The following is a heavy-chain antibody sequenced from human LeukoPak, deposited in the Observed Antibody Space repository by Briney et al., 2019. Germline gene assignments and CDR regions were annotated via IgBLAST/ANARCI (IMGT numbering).Heavy chain of an antibody. Sequence: PGGSLRLSCAASGFTFSSYSMNWVRQAPGKGLEWVSSISSSSSYIYYADSVKGRFTISRDNAKNSLYLQMNSLRAEDTAVYYCVRDIFYYYGMDVWGQGTTVTVSS. J-gene: IGHJ6*02. CDR2: ISSSSSYI. CDR1: GFTFSSYS. D-gene: IGHD3-9*01. CDR3: VRDIFYYYGMDV. V-gene: IGHV3-21*01.